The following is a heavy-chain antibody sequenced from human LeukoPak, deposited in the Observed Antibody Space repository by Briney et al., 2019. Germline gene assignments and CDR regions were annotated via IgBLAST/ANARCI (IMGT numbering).Heavy chain of an antibody. Sequence: GGSLRLSCSASGFTFSSSWMHWVRQAPGKGLVLVSRINSDGSSTSYADSVKGRFTISRDNAKNTLYLQMNSLRAEDTAVYYCARAADIVVAPASYGMDVWGKGTTVTVSS. V-gene: IGHV3-74*01. CDR3: ARAADIVVAPASYGMDV. D-gene: IGHD2-2*01. CDR2: INSDGSST. J-gene: IGHJ6*04. CDR1: GFTFSSSW.